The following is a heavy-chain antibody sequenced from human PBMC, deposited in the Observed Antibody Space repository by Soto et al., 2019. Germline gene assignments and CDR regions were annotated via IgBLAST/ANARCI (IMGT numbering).Heavy chain of an antibody. V-gene: IGHV3-7*01. CDR3: ARDRWHRDWHPGAFDI. J-gene: IGHJ3*02. CDR2: IKQDGSEK. D-gene: IGHD3-9*01. Sequence: EVQLVESGGGLVQPGGSLRLSCAASGFTFSSYWMSWVRQAPGKGLEWVANIKQDGSEKYYVDSVKGRFTISRDNAKNSLFLQMKSLGAEDTAVYYCARDRWHRDWHPGAFDIWGRGTMVTVSS. CDR1: GFTFSSYW.